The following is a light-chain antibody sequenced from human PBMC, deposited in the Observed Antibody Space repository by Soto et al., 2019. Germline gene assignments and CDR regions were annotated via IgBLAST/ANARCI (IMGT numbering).Light chain of an antibody. CDR2: GAS. V-gene: IGKV3-20*01. Sequence: IVMTQSPATLSVSPGERATLSCRASQSVSSNLAWYQQKPGQAPRLLIDGASSRATGVPDRFSGTGSGTDFTLTISRLEPEDFAVFYCQQYGNSPITFGQGTRLEIK. CDR3: QQYGNSPIT. J-gene: IGKJ5*01. CDR1: QSVSSN.